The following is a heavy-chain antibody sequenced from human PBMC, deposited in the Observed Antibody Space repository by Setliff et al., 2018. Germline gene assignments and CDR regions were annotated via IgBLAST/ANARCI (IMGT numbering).Heavy chain of an antibody. CDR2: IYYSGST. Sequence: PSETLSLTCTVSGGSISSYYWSWIRQPPGKGLEWIGYIYYSGSTNYNPSLKSRITISVDTSKNQFSLKLSSVTAADTAVYYCARDSHPLRYFLWGQGTLVTVSS. D-gene: IGHD3-9*01. V-gene: IGHV4-59*01. J-gene: IGHJ4*02. CDR1: GGSISSYY. CDR3: ARDSHPLRYFL.